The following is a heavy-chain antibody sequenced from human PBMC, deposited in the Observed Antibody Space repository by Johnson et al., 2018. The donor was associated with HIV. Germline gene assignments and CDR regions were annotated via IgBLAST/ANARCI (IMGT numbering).Heavy chain of an antibody. V-gene: IGHV3-66*01. CDR3: ARERPGYGGHDAFDI. CDR1: GIIVTGNF. J-gene: IGHJ3*02. CDR2: INAGGDT. D-gene: IGHD4-23*01. Sequence: VQLVESGGGLVQPGGSLRLSCAASGIIVTGNFMRWVRQAPGKGLEWVSVINAGGDTYYVDSVMGRFTISRDNSKNTLYLQMNSLRAEDTAVYHCARERPGYGGHDAFDIWGQGTMVTVSS.